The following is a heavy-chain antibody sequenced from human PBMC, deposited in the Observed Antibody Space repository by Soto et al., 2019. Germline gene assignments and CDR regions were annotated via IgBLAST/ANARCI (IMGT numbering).Heavy chain of an antibody. J-gene: IGHJ6*02. CDR1: GFTFSSYG. CDR2: IWYDGSNK. CDR3: ARDLADGYYYNGMDV. V-gene: IGHV3-33*01. D-gene: IGHD6-25*01. Sequence: HPGGSLRLSCAASGFTFSSYGMHWVRQAPGKGLEWVAVIWYDGSNKYYADAVKGRFTISRDNSKNTLYLQMNSLRAEDTAVYYCARDLADGYYYNGMDVWGQGTTVTVSS.